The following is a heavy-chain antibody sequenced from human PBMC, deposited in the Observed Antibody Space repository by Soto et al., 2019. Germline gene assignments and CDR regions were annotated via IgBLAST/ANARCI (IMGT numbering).Heavy chain of an antibody. Sequence: LGESLKVSCKGSGYSFTSYWISWVRQMPGKGLEWMGRIDPSDSYTNYSPSFQGHVTISADKSISTAYLQWSSLKASDTAMYYCARQITVVTPGGMDVWGQGTTVTVSS. D-gene: IGHD2-21*02. CDR2: IDPSDSYT. V-gene: IGHV5-10-1*01. CDR3: ARQITVVTPGGMDV. CDR1: GYSFTSYW. J-gene: IGHJ6*02.